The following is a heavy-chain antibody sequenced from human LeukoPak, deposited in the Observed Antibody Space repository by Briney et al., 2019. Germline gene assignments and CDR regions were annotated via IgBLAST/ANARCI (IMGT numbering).Heavy chain of an antibody. J-gene: IGHJ3*02. Sequence: SETLSLTCTVSGGSLRPYYWSWIRQPPGKGLEWIGYIFYTGNTNYIPSLKRRVTISVDTSNNQFSLRLSSVTAAETAVYYCARRPSNLVAFDIWGQGTVVTVSS. D-gene: IGHD4/OR15-4a*01. CDR1: GGSLRPYY. V-gene: IGHV4-59*08. CDR3: ARRPSNLVAFDI. CDR2: IFYTGNT.